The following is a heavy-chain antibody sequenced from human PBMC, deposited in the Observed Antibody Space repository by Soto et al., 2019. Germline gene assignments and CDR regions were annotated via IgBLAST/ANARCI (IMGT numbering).Heavy chain of an antibody. Sequence: GASVKVSCKASGYTFTGYAMHWVRQAPGQRHECMGWINAGNGNTKYSQKYQGRVTITRDTNASTAYMELRSLRSEDTAVYDCARAVSVPADFGYWGQGTLVTVSS. CDR3: ARAVSVPADFGY. J-gene: IGHJ4*02. V-gene: IGHV1-3*01. D-gene: IGHD2-2*01. CDR1: GYTFTGYA. CDR2: INAGNGNT.